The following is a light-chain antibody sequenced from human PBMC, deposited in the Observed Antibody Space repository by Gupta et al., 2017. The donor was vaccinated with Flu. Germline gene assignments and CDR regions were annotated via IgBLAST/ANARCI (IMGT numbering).Light chain of an antibody. CDR3: HAWDSFTASV. Sequence: LGQTATITCGGKNIATRNVHWYQQKPAQAPVLIIYRNNNRPSGVPERFSGSKSENTAALTINGAQAGDEADYYCHAWDSFTASVFGGGTKVTVL. J-gene: IGLJ3*02. CDR2: RNN. CDR1: NIATRN. V-gene: IGLV3-9*01.